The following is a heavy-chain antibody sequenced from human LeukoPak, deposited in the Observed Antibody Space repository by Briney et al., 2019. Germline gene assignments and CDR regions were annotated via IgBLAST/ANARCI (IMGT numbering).Heavy chain of an antibody. J-gene: IGHJ4*02. Sequence: GASVKVSCKASGGTFSSYAISWVRQAPGQGLEWMGGIIPIFGTANYAQKFQGRVTITTDESTSTAYMELSSLRPEDTAVYYCAQRPYCSSTSCYPFVWGQGTLVTVSS. CDR1: GGTFSSYA. CDR3: AQRPYCSSTSCYPFV. D-gene: IGHD2-2*01. CDR2: IIPIFGTA. V-gene: IGHV1-69*05.